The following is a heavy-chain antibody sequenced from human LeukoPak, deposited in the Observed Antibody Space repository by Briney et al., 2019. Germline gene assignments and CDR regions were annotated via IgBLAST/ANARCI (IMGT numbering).Heavy chain of an antibody. D-gene: IGHD4-17*01. J-gene: IGHJ4*02. CDR1: GFTFSSYW. V-gene: IGHV3-23*01. Sequence: GGSLRLSCAASGFTFSSYWMHWVRQAPGKGLVWVSSISISGGTTYYADSVKGRFTISRENSKSTLYLQMNNLRADDTAVYYCANEIRPNDYWGQGTLVTVSS. CDR3: ANEIRPNDY. CDR2: ISISGGTT.